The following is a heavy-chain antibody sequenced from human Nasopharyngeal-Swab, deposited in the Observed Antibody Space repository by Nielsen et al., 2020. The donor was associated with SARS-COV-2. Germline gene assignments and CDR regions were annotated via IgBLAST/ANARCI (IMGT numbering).Heavy chain of an antibody. CDR1: GFMFGDYA. CDR2: ITWNSGII. Sequence: SLKISCAASGFMFGDYAMHWVRQTPGKGLEWVSGITWNSGIIGYADSVKGRFTISRHNGKKSLYLQMNSLRPEDTAFYYCAKRESYWYFDLWGRGTLVSVSS. V-gene: IGHV3-9*01. J-gene: IGHJ2*01. CDR3: AKRESYWYFDL. D-gene: IGHD3-10*01.